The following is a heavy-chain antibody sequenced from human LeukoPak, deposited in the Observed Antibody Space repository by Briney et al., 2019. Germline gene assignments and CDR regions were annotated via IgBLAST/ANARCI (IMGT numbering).Heavy chain of an antibody. CDR1: GGSISSSNW. V-gene: IGHV4-4*02. Sequence: SETLSLTCAVSGGSISSSNWWSWVRPPPGKGLEWMGEIYHGGSNNYNPSIKRRVTILVDTKKNKFSMKMSSVTAADAAVYYRARGPVYYDSIVYYLFDYLGQGALLTVSS. J-gene: IGHJ4*02. D-gene: IGHD3-22*01. CDR3: ARGPVYYDSIVYYLFDY. CDR2: IYHGGSN.